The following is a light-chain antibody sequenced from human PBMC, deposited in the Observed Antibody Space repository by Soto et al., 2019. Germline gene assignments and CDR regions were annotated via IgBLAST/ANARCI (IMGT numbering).Light chain of an antibody. Sequence: QSALTQPPSASGSPGQSVAISCTGTSSDVGGYHYVSWYQQHPGKAPKLMIYEVNKRPSGVPDRFSGSKSGNTAYLTVSGLQAEDEADYYCSSYAGSSNVFGTGTKVTVL. J-gene: IGLJ1*01. CDR2: EVN. V-gene: IGLV2-8*01. CDR3: SSYAGSSNV. CDR1: SSDVGGYHY.